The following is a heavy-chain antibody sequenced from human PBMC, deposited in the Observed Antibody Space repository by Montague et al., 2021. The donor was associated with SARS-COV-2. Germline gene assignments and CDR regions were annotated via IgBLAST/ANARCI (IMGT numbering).Heavy chain of an antibody. CDR3: ASGTKRVFTYDYDSSGYASDY. D-gene: IGHD3-22*01. Sequence: SETLSLTCTVPGCSISNYYWSWIRQPPGKGLEWIGYIYYSGSTNYNPSLKSRVTISVDTSKSQFSLKLSSVTVADTAVYYCASGTKRVFTYDYDSSGYASDYWGQGTLVTVSS. J-gene: IGHJ4*02. CDR2: IYYSGST. V-gene: IGHV4-59*01. CDR1: GCSISNYY.